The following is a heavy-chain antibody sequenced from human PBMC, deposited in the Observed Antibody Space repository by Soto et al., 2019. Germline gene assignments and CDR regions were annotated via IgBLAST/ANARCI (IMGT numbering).Heavy chain of an antibody. Sequence: GGSLRLSCAASGFTFSNAWMSWVRQAPGKGLEWVGRIKSKTDGGTTDYAAPVKGRFTISRDDSKNTLYLQMNSLKTEDTAVYYCTTDPSIAARPRWNYWGQGTLVTVSS. CDR3: TTDPSIAARPRWNY. J-gene: IGHJ4*02. D-gene: IGHD6-6*01. CDR1: GFTFSNAW. CDR2: IKSKTDGGTT. V-gene: IGHV3-15*01.